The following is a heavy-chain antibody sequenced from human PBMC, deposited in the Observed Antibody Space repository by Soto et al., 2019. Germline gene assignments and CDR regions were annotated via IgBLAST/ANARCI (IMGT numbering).Heavy chain of an antibody. CDR3: ARGLPYCSSTSCYFHWFDP. CDR1: GGSFSGYY. V-gene: IGHV4-34*01. J-gene: IGHJ5*02. Sequence: QVQLQQWGAGLLKPSETLSLTCAVYGGSFSGYYWSWIRQPPGKGLEWIGEINHSGSTNYNPSLKSRVTLSVDTSKNQFSLKLSSVTAADTAVYYCARGLPYCSSTSCYFHWFDPWGQGTLVTVSS. CDR2: INHSGST. D-gene: IGHD2-2*01.